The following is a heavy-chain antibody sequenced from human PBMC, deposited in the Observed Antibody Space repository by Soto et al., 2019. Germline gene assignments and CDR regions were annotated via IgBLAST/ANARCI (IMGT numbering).Heavy chain of an antibody. V-gene: IGHV4-34*01. CDR3: ARGGPYPYYYGMDV. CDR2: INHSGNT. Sequence: SETLSLTCAVYGGSFSDYYWSCIRQPPGKGLEWIGEINHSGNTNYNPSLTSRVTISVDTSKNQFPLKLRSVTAADTAVYYCARGGPYPYYYGMDVWGQGTTVTVSS. J-gene: IGHJ6*02. CDR1: GGSFSDYY.